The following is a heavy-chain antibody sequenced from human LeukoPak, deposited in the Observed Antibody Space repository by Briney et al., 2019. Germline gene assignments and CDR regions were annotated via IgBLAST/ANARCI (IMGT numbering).Heavy chain of an antibody. CDR2: IYYSGNT. J-gene: IGHJ5*02. CDR1: GGSISSGDYY. D-gene: IGHD5-18*01. CDR3: ARAPKDDTAMVNWFDP. Sequence: PSQTLSLTCTVSGGSISSGDYYWTWIRQPPGKGLEWIGYIYYSGNTYYNPSLKSRVTISVDTSKNQFSLKLSSVTAADTAVYYCARAPKDDTAMVNWFDPWGQGTLVTVSS. V-gene: IGHV4-30-4*08.